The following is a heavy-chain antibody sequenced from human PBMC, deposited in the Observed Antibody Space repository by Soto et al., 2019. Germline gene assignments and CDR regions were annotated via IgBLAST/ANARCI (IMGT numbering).Heavy chain of an antibody. CDR3: AKERTITAVTGIALDS. CDR2: ISYDGSNK. CDR1: GFIFSRYA. D-gene: IGHD6-19*01. Sequence: VQLVESGGGVIQPGSSLRLSCAASGFIFSRYAMHWVRQAPGKGLEWVAVISYDGSNKYYADSAKGRFTISRDNSNNTLYLQMNSLSPEDTAAYYCAKERTITAVTGIALDSWGRGTLVTVSS. V-gene: IGHV3-30*04. J-gene: IGHJ4*02.